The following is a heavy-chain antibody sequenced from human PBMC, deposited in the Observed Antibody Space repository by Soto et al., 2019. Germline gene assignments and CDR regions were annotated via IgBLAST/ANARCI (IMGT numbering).Heavy chain of an antibody. J-gene: IGHJ4*02. V-gene: IGHV4-59*01. CDR1: GGSISSYY. Sequence: SETLSLTCTVSGGSISSYYWSWIRQPPGKGLEWIGYIYYSGSTNYNPSLKSRVTISVDTSKNQFSLKLSSVTAADTAVYYCARVSDLGFGELFFDYWGQGTLVTVSS. D-gene: IGHD3-10*01. CDR2: IYYSGST. CDR3: ARVSDLGFGELFFDY.